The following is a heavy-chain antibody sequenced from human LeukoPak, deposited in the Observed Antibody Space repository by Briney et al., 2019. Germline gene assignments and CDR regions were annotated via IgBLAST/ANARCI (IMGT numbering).Heavy chain of an antibody. V-gene: IGHV3-30*01. J-gene: IGHJ4*02. CDR2: ISYDGSNK. CDR1: GFTFSSYA. D-gene: IGHD2-15*01. CDR3: ARAVPAIGCYNDY. Sequence: PGGSLRLSCAASGFTFSSYAMHWVRQAPGNGLEWVAVISYDGSNKYYADSVKGRFTISRDNSKNTLYLQMNSLRAEDTAVYYCARAVPAIGCYNDYWGQGTLVTVSS.